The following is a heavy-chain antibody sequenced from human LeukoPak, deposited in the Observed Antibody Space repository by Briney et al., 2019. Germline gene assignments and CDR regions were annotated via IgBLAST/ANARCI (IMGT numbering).Heavy chain of an antibody. Sequence: GGSLRLSCAASGFTFSSYAMSWVRQAPGKGLEWVSAISGSGGSTYYADSVKGRFTISRDNSKNTLYLQMNSLRAEDTAVYYCAKGPIVSSSHPIDYWGQGTLVTVSS. CDR1: GFTFSSYA. CDR3: AKGPIVSSSHPIDY. J-gene: IGHJ4*02. D-gene: IGHD6-13*01. CDR2: ISGSGGST. V-gene: IGHV3-23*01.